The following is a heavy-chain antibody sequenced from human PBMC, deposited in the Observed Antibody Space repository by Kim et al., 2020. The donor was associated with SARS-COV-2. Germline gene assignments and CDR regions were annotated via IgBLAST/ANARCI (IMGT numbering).Heavy chain of an antibody. CDR3: ARGNYYGSGSPKNYYGMDV. CDR1: GGSISSYY. V-gene: IGHV4-4*07. D-gene: IGHD3-10*01. J-gene: IGHJ6*02. CDR2: IYTSGST. Sequence: SETLSLTCTVSGGSISSYYWSWIRQPAGKGLEWIGRIYTSGSTNYNPSLKSRVTMSVDTSKNQFSLKLSSVTAADTAVYYCARGNYYGSGSPKNYYGMDVWGQGTTVTVSS.